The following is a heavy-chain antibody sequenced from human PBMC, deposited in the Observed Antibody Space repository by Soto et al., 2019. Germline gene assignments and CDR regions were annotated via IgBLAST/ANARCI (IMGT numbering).Heavy chain of an antibody. CDR3: VNGDYY. J-gene: IGHJ4*02. CDR1: GFTFSNHV. D-gene: IGHD4-17*01. CDR2: INRDSNT. V-gene: IGHV3-48*01. Sequence: EEQLVESGGGLVQPGGSLRLSCAASGFTFSNHVMNWVRQAPGRGLEWVSSINRDSNTFYADSVKGRFTISRDNAKDSLYLQMNSLIADDTAVYYCVNGDYYVGQGTLVTVS.